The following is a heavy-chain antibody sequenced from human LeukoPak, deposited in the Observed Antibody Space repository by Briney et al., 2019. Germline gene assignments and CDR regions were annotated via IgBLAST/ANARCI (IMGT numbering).Heavy chain of an antibody. CDR2: ISGSVGGSGGST. Sequence: PGGSLRLSCAASGFTFSSYAMTWVRQAPGKELEWVSTISGSVGGSGGSTFYADSVKGRFTISRDNSKNTLYLQMNSLRADDTAVYYCAKVDCGSPGCRRIDYWGQGTLVTASS. CDR1: GFTFSSYA. J-gene: IGHJ4*02. V-gene: IGHV3-23*01. CDR3: AKVDCGSPGCRRIDY. D-gene: IGHD2-2*01.